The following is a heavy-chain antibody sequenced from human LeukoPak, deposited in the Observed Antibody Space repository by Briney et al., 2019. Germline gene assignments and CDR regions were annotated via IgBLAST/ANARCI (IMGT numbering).Heavy chain of an antibody. J-gene: IGHJ6*04. CDR1: GGTFSRYA. Sequence: LVKVSCKASGGTFSRYAISWVRQAPGPGLEWMGGIIPIFGTANYAQKFKGRVTMTRNTSIRTACMELSSLRSEYTAVYYSARDLPTGSCSGGSCYVWGKGTTVTVSS. D-gene: IGHD2-15*01. CDR2: IIPIFGTA. V-gene: IGHV1-69*05. CDR3: ARDLPTGSCSGGSCYV.